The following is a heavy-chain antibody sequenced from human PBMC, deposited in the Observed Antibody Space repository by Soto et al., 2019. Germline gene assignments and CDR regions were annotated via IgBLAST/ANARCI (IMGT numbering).Heavy chain of an antibody. CDR1: GYTFTNYY. D-gene: IGHD1-1*01. CDR3: ATARFTNWNYVY. CDR2: INPKGGST. J-gene: IGHJ4*02. Sequence: ASVKVSCKASGYTFTNYYMHWVRQAPGQGLEWMGGINPKGGSTAYAQKFQGRITMTRDTPTRTVYMELSSLRSEDTAVYYCATARFTNWNYVYWGQGTLVTVSS. V-gene: IGHV1-46*01.